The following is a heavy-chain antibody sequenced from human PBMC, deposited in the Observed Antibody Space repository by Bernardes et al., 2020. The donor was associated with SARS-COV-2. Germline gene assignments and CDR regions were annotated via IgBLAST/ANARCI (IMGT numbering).Heavy chain of an antibody. D-gene: IGHD2-21*02. Sequence: GGSLRLSCAASGFTFSDYPMNWVRQAPGKALEWVSSISSTSNHKFYADSMRGRFTISRDNAKNSVYLQMNSLRAEDTAVYYCARVLGDFLSDHWGQGTLVTVAS. V-gene: IGHV3-21*01. J-gene: IGHJ4*02. CDR3: ARVLGDFLSDH. CDR2: ISSTSNHK. CDR1: GFTFSDYP.